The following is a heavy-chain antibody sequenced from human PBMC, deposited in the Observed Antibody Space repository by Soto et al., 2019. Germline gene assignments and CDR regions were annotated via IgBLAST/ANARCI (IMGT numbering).Heavy chain of an antibody. J-gene: IGHJ4*02. V-gene: IGHV1-69*01. CDR1: GGTFSSYA. CDR3: ARSGVRGVIRNYFDY. D-gene: IGHD3-10*01. CDR2: IIPIFGTA. Sequence: QVQLVQSGAEVKKPGSSVKVSCKASGGTFSSYAISWVRQAPGQGLEWMGGIIPIFGTANYAQKFQGRVTITGDESTSTAYMEVSSLRSEDTAVYYCARSGVRGVIRNYFDYWGQGTLVTVSS.